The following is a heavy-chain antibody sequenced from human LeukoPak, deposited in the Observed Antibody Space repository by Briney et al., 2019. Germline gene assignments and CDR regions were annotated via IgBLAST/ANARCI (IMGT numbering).Heavy chain of an antibody. CDR1: GGSISSGDYY. CDR3: ARGAKYSYYYYMDV. Sequence: PSQTLSLTCTVSGGSISSGDYYWSWIRQPPGKGLEWIGYIYYSGSTYYNPSLKSRVTISVDTSKNQFSLKLSSVTAADTAVYYCARGAKYSYYYYMDVWGKGTTVTVSS. D-gene: IGHD5-18*01. CDR2: IYYSGST. J-gene: IGHJ6*03. V-gene: IGHV4-30-4*08.